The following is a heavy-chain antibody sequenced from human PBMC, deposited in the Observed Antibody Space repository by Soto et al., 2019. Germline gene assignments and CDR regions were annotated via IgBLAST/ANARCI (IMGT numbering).Heavy chain of an antibody. Sequence: PGGSLRLSCAASGFTFSSYGMHWVRQAPGKGLEWVAVIWYDGSNKYNADSVKGRFTISRDNSKNTLYLQMNSLRAEDTAVYYGAREFWSGPIDYWGQGTLVTVSS. J-gene: IGHJ4*02. V-gene: IGHV3-33*01. CDR2: IWYDGSNK. CDR3: AREFWSGPIDY. CDR1: GFTFSSYG. D-gene: IGHD3-3*01.